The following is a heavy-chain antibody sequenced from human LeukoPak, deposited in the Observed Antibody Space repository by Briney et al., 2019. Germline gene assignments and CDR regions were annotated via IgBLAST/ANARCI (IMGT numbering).Heavy chain of an antibody. CDR2: ISSSGSTI. CDR1: GFTFSDYY. V-gene: IGHV3-11*01. J-gene: IGHJ3*02. CDR3: ARSHRVRSLRGAFDI. Sequence: GGSLRLSCAASGFTFSDYYMSWIRQAPGKGLEWVSYISSSGSTIYYADSVKGRFTISRDNAKNSLYLQMNSPRAEDTAVYYCARSHRVRSLRGAFDIWGQGTMVTVSS. D-gene: IGHD3-10*01.